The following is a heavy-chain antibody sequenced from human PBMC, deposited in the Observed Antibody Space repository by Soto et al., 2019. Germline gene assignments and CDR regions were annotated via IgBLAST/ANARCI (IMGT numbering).Heavy chain of an antibody. D-gene: IGHD2-15*01. CDR2: IIPIFGTA. J-gene: IGHJ4*02. CDR1: GGTFSSYA. V-gene: IGHV1-69*06. Sequence: ASVKVSCKASGGTFSSYAISWVRQAPGQGLEWMGGIIPIFGTANYAQKFQGRVTITADKSTSTAYMELSSLRSEDTAVYYCARQYCSGGSCPFDYWGQGTLVTVSS. CDR3: ARQYCSGGSCPFDY.